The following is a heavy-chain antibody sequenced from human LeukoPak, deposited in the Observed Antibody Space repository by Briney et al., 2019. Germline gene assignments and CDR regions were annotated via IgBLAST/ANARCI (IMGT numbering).Heavy chain of an antibody. D-gene: IGHD3-3*01. V-gene: IGHV4-30-2*01. Sequence: KPSETLSLTCAVSGGSISSGGYSWSWIRQPPGKGLEWIGYIYHSGSTYYNPSLKSRVTISVDRSKNQFSLKLSSVTAADTAVYYCGSRRTAMFGVIKGPIDYWGQGTLVTVSS. J-gene: IGHJ4*02. CDR2: IYHSGST. CDR1: GGSISSGGYS. CDR3: GSRRTAMFGVIKGPIDY.